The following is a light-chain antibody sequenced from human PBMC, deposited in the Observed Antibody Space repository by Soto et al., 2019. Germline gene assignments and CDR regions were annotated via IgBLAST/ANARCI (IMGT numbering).Light chain of an antibody. Sequence: QSVLTQPASVSGSPGQSITISCTGTSSDVGGYNYVSWYQQHPGKAPKLMIYEVSNRPSGVSNRFSGSKSGNTASLTISGLQAEDEADYYCSSYTSSSTVVFGGGTQRTVL. CDR2: EVS. V-gene: IGLV2-14*01. J-gene: IGLJ2*01. CDR1: SSDVGGYNY. CDR3: SSYTSSSTVV.